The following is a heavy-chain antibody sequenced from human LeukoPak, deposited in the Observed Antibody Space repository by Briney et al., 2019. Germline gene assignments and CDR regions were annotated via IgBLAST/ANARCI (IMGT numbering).Heavy chain of an antibody. CDR3: ARADGYGGYGN. J-gene: IGHJ4*02. CDR2: IIPILGIA. Sequence: GASVKVSCKASGGTFSSYAISWVRQAPGQGLEWMGRIIPILGIANYAQKFQGRVTITADESTSTAYMELSSLRSEDTAVYYCARADGYGGYGNWGQGTLVTVSS. CDR1: GGTFSSYA. V-gene: IGHV1-69*04. D-gene: IGHD5-12*01.